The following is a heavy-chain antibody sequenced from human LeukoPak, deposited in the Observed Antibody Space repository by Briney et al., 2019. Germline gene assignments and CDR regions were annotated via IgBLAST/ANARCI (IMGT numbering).Heavy chain of an antibody. CDR1: GFTFSSYA. D-gene: IGHD3-22*01. CDR3: AKDLSYDSSGGFDY. CDR2: ISGSGGST. V-gene: IGHV3-23*01. J-gene: IGHJ4*02. Sequence: GVSLRLSCAASGFTFSSYAMSWVRQAPGKGLEWVSAISGSGGSTYYADSVKGRFTISRDNSKNKLYLQMNSLRAEDTAVYYCAKDLSYDSSGGFDYWGQGTLVTVSS.